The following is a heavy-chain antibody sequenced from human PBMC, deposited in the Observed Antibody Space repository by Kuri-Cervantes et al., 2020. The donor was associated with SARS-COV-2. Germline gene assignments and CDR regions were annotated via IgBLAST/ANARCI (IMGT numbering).Heavy chain of an antibody. CDR1: GFTFSDHY. CDR2: TGNKANSYTT. V-gene: IGHV3-72*01. D-gene: IGHD2-2*01. J-gene: IGHJ4*02. Sequence: GESLKISCAASGFTFSDHYMDWVRQAPGKGLEWVGRTGNKANSYTTEYAASVKGRFTISRDDSKNSLYLQMNSLKTEDTAVYYCARETCSSTSCYYFDYWGQGTLVTVSS. CDR3: ARETCSSTSCYYFDY.